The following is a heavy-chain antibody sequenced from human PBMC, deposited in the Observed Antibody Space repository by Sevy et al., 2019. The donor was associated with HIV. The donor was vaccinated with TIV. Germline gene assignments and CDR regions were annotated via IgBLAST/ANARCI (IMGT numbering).Heavy chain of an antibody. J-gene: IGHJ3*02. Sequence: ASVKVSCKASGGTFDTYSISWLRQAPGQGLEWMGGITPMFGTAYYAQNFQGRVTIVADKSTSTAYMELRSLRFEDSAVVYSARDRDITFGGGDAFDIWGQGTMVTVSS. CDR1: GGTFDTYS. CDR3: ARDRDITFGGGDAFDI. V-gene: IGHV1-69*06. CDR2: ITPMFGTA. D-gene: IGHD3-16*01.